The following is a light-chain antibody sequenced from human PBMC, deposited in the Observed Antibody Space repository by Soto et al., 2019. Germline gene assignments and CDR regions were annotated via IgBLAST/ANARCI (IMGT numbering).Light chain of an antibody. J-gene: IGKJ4*01. Sequence: IEMTQSPASLSASVGDRVTITCRASQTLATYLNWFQHKSGRAPKLLIYTSSSVNSGVSSRFRGSGSGTDFTLTINDVPPEDSATYYCQQSYSSLVTFGAGTKVEIK. CDR2: TSS. CDR1: QTLATY. V-gene: IGKV1-39*01. CDR3: QQSYSSLVT.